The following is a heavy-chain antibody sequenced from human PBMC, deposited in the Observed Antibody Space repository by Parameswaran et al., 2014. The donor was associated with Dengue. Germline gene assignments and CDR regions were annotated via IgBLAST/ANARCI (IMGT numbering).Heavy chain of an antibody. J-gene: IGHJ6*02. D-gene: IGHD1-1*01. CDR3: ASSWNPQGMDV. Sequence: WIRQPPGKGLEWVANIKEDGSEKYYVDSVKGRFTSSRDNAKNSLYLQMNSLRAEDTAVYYCASSWNPQGMDVWGQGTTVTVSS. CDR2: IKEDGSEK. V-gene: IGHV3-7*01.